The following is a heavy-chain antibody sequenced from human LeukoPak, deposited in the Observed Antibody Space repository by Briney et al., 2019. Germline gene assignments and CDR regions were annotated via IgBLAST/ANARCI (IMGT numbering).Heavy chain of an antibody. D-gene: IGHD2-15*01. CDR2: ISGSGVST. V-gene: IGHV3-23*01. Sequence: GGSLRLSCAASGFTFSSYAMSWVRQAPGKGLEWVSAISGSGVSTYYADSVKGRFTISRDNSKNTLYLQMNSLRAEDTAVYYCAKDYCSGGSCYSSFDYRGQGTLVTVSS. CDR1: GFTFSSYA. J-gene: IGHJ4*02. CDR3: AKDYCSGGSCYSSFDY.